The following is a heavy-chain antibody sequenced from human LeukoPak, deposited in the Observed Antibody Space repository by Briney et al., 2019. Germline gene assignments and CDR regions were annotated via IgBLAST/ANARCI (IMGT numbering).Heavy chain of an antibody. CDR3: AREEFLHEIDSSGYFVY. D-gene: IGHD3-22*01. Sequence: SETLSLTCTVSGGSITGYYWNWLRQPAGQGLGWLGRVYSSGVGNYNPSLTSRVTMSVDTSKNQFSLKLTSLTAAGTAVYYCAREEFLHEIDSSGYFVYGGQGTLVTVS. CDR1: GGSITGYY. CDR2: VYSSGVG. V-gene: IGHV4-4*07. J-gene: IGHJ4*02.